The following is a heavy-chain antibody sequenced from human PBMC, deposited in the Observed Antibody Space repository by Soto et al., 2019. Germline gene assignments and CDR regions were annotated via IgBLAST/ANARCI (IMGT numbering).Heavy chain of an antibody. CDR1: GGTFGSYA. V-gene: IGHV1-69*01. CDR2: IIPVSGAA. Sequence: QVRLVQSGAEVKKPGSSVKVSCKASGGTFGSYAFSWVRQAPGQGLEWMGGIIPVSGAAHYAQKFQGRVTITADESTSTAYMELSSLSSQDTAVYYCATALGCRSTSCTLDYWGQGTRVIVSS. J-gene: IGHJ4*02. D-gene: IGHD2-2*01. CDR3: ATALGCRSTSCTLDY.